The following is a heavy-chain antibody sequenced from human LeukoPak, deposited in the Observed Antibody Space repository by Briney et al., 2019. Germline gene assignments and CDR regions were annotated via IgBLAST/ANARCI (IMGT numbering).Heavy chain of an antibody. CDR3: ARLFSSWQKVELTFDY. Sequence: GASVKVSCKASGYTFTSYGISLVRQAPGQGLEWMGWISAYNGNTNYAQKLQGRVTMTTDTSTSTAYMELRSLRSDDTAVYYCARLFSSWQKVELTFDYWGQGTLVTVSS. V-gene: IGHV1-18*01. J-gene: IGHJ4*02. D-gene: IGHD6-13*01. CDR1: GYTFTSYG. CDR2: ISAYNGNT.